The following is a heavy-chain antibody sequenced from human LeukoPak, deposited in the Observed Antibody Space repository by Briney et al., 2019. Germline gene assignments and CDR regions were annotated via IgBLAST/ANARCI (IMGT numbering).Heavy chain of an antibody. D-gene: IGHD3-22*01. V-gene: IGHV1-69-2*01. Sequence: ASVKVSCKVSGYTFTDYYMHWVQQAPGKGLEWMGLVDPEDGETIFAEKFQGRVTITADTSTDTAYMELSSLRSEDTAVYYCATQRPHSSGYYKQLHYWYQVSLVNV. CDR3: ATQRPHSSGYYKQLHY. CDR1: GYTFTDYY. CDR2: VDPEDGET. J-gene: IGHJ4*02.